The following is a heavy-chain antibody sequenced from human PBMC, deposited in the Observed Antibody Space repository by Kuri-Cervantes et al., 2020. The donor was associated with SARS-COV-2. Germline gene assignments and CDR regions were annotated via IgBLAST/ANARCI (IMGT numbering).Heavy chain of an antibody. J-gene: IGHJ3*01. V-gene: IGHV1-69*10. CDR1: GGTFSSYA. Sequence: SVKVSCKASGGTFSSYAISWVRQAPGQGLEWMGGIIPILGIANYAQKFQGRVTITADKSTSTAYMELSSLRSEDTAVYYCARDLSYYDSSGYYLDAFDLWGQGTMVTVSS. CDR3: ARDLSYYDSSGYYLDAFDL. CDR2: IIPILGIA. D-gene: IGHD3-22*01.